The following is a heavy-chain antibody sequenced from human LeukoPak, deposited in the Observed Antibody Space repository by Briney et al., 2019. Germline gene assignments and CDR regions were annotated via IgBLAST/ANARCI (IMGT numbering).Heavy chain of an antibody. Sequence: PSETLSLTCTVSGGSISSDYWSWIRQPPGKGLEWIGYIYYRGSTNYNPSLKSRVTISVDTSKNQFSLKLSSVAAADTAVYYCARDHTGDSSGPEAAYMDVWGKGTTVTVSS. J-gene: IGHJ6*03. CDR3: ARDHTGDSSGPEAAYMDV. CDR2: IYYRGST. D-gene: IGHD6-19*01. V-gene: IGHV4-59*01. CDR1: GGSISSDY.